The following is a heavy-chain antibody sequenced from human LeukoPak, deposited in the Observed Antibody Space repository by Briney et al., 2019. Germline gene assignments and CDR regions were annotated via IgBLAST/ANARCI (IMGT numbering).Heavy chain of an antibody. CDR3: ARVGSRRTTALDY. CDR2: ISSSSSYI. J-gene: IGHJ4*02. V-gene: IGHV3-21*01. CDR1: GFTFSSYS. D-gene: IGHD4-17*01. Sequence: GGSLRLSCAASGFTFSSYSMNWVRQAPGKGLEWVSSISSSSSYIYYADSVKGRFTISRDNAKNSLYLQMNSLRAEDTAVYYCARVGSRRTTALDYWGRGTLVTVSS.